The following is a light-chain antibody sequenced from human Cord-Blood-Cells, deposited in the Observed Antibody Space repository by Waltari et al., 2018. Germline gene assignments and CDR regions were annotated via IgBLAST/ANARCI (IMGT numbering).Light chain of an antibody. CDR2: DVS. J-gene: IGLJ3*02. CDR1: IRDVGGYSF. V-gene: IGLV2-11*01. CDR3: CSYAGSYTWV. Sequence: QSALTQPRSASGSPGQSVTLSCTGTIRDVGGYSFVSWYQQHPGKAPKLMIYDVSKRPSGVPDRFSGSKSGNTASLTISGLQAEDEADYYCCSYAGSYTWVFGGGTKLTVL.